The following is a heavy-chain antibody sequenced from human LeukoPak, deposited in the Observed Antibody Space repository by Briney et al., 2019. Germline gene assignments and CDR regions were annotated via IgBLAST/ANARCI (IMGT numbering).Heavy chain of an antibody. CDR2: ISSSGSTI. CDR1: GFTFSSYS. D-gene: IGHD6-6*01. V-gene: IGHV3-48*04. J-gene: IGHJ3*02. CDR3: ARTSKSSSSDDAFDI. Sequence: PGGSLRLSCAASGFTFSSYSMNWVRRAPGKGLEWVSYISSSGSTIYYADSVKGRFTISRDNAKNSLYLQMDSLRAEDTAVYYCARTSKSSSSDDAFDIWGQGTMVTVSS.